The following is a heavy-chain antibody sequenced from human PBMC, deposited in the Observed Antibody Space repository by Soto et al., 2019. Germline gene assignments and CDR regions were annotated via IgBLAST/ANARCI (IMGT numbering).Heavy chain of an antibody. D-gene: IGHD3-22*01. V-gene: IGHV3-23*01. CDR2: ISGSGGST. CDR3: AKDLRYYDSSGYTP. CDR1: GFTFSSYA. J-gene: IGHJ5*02. Sequence: GGSLRLSCAASGFTFSSYAMSWVRQAPGKGLEWVSAISGSGGSTYYADSVKGRFTISRDNSKNTLYLQMNSLRAEDTAVYYCAKDLRYYDSSGYTPWGQGTLVTVSS.